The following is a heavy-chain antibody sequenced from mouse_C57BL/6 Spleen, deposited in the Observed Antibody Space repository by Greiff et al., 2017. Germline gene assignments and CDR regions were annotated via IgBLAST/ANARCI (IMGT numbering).Heavy chain of an antibody. D-gene: IGHD1-1*01. V-gene: IGHV1-76*01. CDR1: GYTFTDYY. CDR2: IYPGSGNT. CDR3: ARSSWDYFDY. J-gene: IGHJ2*01. Sequence: LQESGAELVRPGASVKLSCKASGYTFTDYYINWVKQRPGQGLEWIARIYPGSGNTYYNEKFKGKATLTAEKSSSTAYMQLSSLTSEDSAVYFCARSSWDYFDYWGQGTTLTVSS.